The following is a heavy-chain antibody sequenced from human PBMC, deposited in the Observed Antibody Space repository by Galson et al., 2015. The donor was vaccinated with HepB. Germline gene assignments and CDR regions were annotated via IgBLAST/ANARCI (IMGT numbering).Heavy chain of an antibody. D-gene: IGHD6-6*01. V-gene: IGHV1-69*06. CDR2: IIPVFGRT. J-gene: IGHJ6*01. CDR3: ARSWLAAHPPHFYYGLDV. Sequence: SVKVSCKASGGTFSSYALSWVRQAPGHGFEWMGGIIPVFGRTDYAQKFQGRVTITADKSTSTTYIELGSLRSEDTAVYYCARSWLAAHPPHFYYGLDVGGQGTAVSVAS. CDR1: GGTFSSYA.